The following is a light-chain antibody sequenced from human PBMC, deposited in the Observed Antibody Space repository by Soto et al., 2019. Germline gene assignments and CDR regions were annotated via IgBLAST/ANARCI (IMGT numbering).Light chain of an antibody. Sequence: PGERATLSCGASQSVTNNFLAWYQQKPGQAPRLLIYGASSRATGVPDRFSGCGSGTDFTLTISRLEPGDFAVYYCQQYGTPLFTFGPGTKVDIK. CDR3: QQYGTPLFT. J-gene: IGKJ3*01. CDR2: GAS. V-gene: IGKV3-20*01. CDR1: QSVTNNF.